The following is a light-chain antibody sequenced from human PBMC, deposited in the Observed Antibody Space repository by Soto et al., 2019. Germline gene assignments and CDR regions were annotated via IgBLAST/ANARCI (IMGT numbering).Light chain of an antibody. V-gene: IGLV2-11*01. Sequence: QSVLTQPRSVSGSPGQSVTISCTGTSSDVGGYNYVSWYQQHPGKAPKLIIFDVNRRPSGVPDRFSGSKSGNTASLTISGLQADDEADYSCCSYAGSYTLVFGEGTKLTVL. CDR2: DVN. J-gene: IGLJ2*01. CDR3: CSYAGSYTLV. CDR1: SSDVGGYNY.